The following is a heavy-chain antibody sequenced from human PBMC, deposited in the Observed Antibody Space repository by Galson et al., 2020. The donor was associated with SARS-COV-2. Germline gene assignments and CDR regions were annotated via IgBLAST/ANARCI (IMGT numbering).Heavy chain of an antibody. Sequence: ETSETLSLTCAVYGGSFSGYYWSWIRQPPGKGLEWIGEINHSGSTNYNPSLKSRVTISVDTSKNQFSLKLSSVTAADTAVYYCARRRRGYSYGYAGVAFDYWGQGTLVTVSS. CDR3: ARRRRGYSYGYAGVAFDY. CDR2: INHSGST. D-gene: IGHD5-18*01. CDR1: GGSFSGYY. J-gene: IGHJ4*02. V-gene: IGHV4-34*01.